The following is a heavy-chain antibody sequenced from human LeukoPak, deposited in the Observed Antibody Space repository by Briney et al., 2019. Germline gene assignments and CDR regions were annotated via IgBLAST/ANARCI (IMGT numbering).Heavy chain of an antibody. J-gene: IGHJ4*02. V-gene: IGHV5-51*01. Sequence: GESLKISCKGSTYSFTTHWIGWVRQMPGKGLEWMGIIYPSDSDTRYSPSFQGQVTISADKSISTASLQWSSLKASDTAMYYCAAITTSEIFDYWGQGTLVTVYS. CDR3: AAITTSEIFDY. CDR1: TYSFTTHW. CDR2: IYPSDSDT. D-gene: IGHD1/OR15-1a*01.